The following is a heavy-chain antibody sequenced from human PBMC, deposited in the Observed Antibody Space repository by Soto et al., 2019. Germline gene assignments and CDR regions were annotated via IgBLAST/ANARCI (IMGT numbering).Heavy chain of an antibody. CDR1: GYTFTSYA. CDR3: ARSIVVVTALDY. V-gene: IGHV1-3*05. Sequence: QVQLVQSGAEEKKPGASVKVYCKASGYTFTSYAMHWVRQAPGQRLEWMGWINAGNGNTKYSQKFQGRVTITSDTSASTAYMGLSSLRSADTAVYYCARSIVVVTALDYWGQGTLVTVSS. J-gene: IGHJ4*02. CDR2: INAGNGNT. D-gene: IGHD2-21*02.